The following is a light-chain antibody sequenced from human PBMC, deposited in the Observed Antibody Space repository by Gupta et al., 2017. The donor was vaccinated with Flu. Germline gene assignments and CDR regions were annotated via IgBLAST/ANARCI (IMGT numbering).Light chain of an antibody. J-gene: IGKJ2*03. V-gene: IGKV3-11*01. CDR3: QQRSNGPPGYS. CDR2: DAS. Sequence: DIVLTQSPATLSLSPGERATLSCRASQSVSSYLAWYQQKPGQAPRLLIYDASNRATGIQARFSGSGSGTDFTLTISSREPEDFVVYYCQQRSNGPPGYSFGQGTKLEIK. CDR1: QSVSSY.